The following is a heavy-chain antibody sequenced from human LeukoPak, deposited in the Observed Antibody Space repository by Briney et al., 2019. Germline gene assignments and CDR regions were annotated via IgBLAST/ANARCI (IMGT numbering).Heavy chain of an antibody. V-gene: IGHV3-21*01. CDR3: TRCRGSILFHSDDH. D-gene: IGHD3-10*01. CDR1: GFTFSSYS. CDR2: ISSSSRAI. J-gene: IGHJ5*02. Sequence: GGSLRLSCAASGFTFSSYSMNWVRQAPGKGLEWVSSISSSSRAIYYAESVKGRSTISKATTNNSPYMQMNSTGAEDTAVYFWTRCRGSILFHSDDHWGQGTLVTVSS.